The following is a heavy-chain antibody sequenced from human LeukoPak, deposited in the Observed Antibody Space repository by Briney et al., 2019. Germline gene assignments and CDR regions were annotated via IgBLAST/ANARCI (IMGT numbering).Heavy chain of an antibody. CDR1: AFTFTGHS. J-gene: IGHJ4*02. CDR3: ARAHNWKYGSFDF. Sequence: GGSLRLSCVAAAFTFTGHSVHWVRQAAGKGLEWVAVVASDEKTIFYADSLKGRFTVSRDNSKNMVFLQMNSLRDEDTAVYYCARAHNWKYGSFDFWGQGTLVTVSS. D-gene: IGHD1-7*01. V-gene: IGHV3-30*04. CDR2: VASDEKTI.